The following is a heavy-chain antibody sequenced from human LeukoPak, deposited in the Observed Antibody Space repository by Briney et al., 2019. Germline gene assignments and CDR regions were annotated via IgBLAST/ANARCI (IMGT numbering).Heavy chain of an antibody. Sequence: PSETLSLTCAVYGGSFSGYYWSWIRQPPGEGLEWIGEIYHSGSTNYNPSLKSRVTISVDTSKNQFSLKLSSVTAADTAVYYCARVYSSSWYLVPLSRYYYMDVWGKGTTVTVSS. CDR1: GGSFSGYY. V-gene: IGHV4-34*01. J-gene: IGHJ6*03. D-gene: IGHD6-13*01. CDR3: ARVYSSSWYLVPLSRYYYMDV. CDR2: IYHSGST.